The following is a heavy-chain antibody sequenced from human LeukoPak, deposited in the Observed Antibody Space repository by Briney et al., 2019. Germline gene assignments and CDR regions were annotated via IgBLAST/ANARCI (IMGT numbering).Heavy chain of an antibody. CDR1: GGSISSYY. D-gene: IGHD3-16*02. V-gene: IGHV4-59*08. Sequence: SETLSLTCTVSGGSISSYYWSWIRQPPGKGLEWIGYIYYSGSTNYNPSLKSRVTISVDTSKNQFSLKLSSVTAADTAVYYCARQVSGSYRYPEWGQGTLVTVSS. CDR3: ARQVSGSYRYPE. CDR2: IYYSGST. J-gene: IGHJ4*02.